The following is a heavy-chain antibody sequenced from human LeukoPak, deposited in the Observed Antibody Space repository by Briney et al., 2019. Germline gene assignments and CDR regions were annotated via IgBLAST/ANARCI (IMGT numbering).Heavy chain of an antibody. CDR1: GYTLTSYA. V-gene: IGHV1-3*04. CDR3: ARGGSRMTTFYIIDY. D-gene: IGHD4-11*01. CDR2: INTGNGNT. Sequence: ASVKVSCKASGYTLTSYAIHWVRQAPGQRPEWMGWINTGNGNTKYTQKFQGRVTITRDTSANTAYMELSSLRFEDTAVYYCARGGSRMTTFYIIDYWGQGTLVTVSS. J-gene: IGHJ4*02.